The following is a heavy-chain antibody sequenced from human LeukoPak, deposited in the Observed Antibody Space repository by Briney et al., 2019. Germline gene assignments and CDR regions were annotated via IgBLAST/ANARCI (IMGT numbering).Heavy chain of an antibody. CDR2: ITGSGGSI. CDR3: AKPPPDSSSWLFDY. CDR1: GFTFSSYA. Sequence: PGGSLRLSCAASGFTFSSYAMSWVRQAPGKGLEWVSTITGSGGSIYYADSVKGRFTISADNSKNTLYLQMNSLRAEDTAVYYCAKPPPDSSSWLFDYWGQGTLVTVSS. V-gene: IGHV3-23*01. D-gene: IGHD6-13*01. J-gene: IGHJ4*02.